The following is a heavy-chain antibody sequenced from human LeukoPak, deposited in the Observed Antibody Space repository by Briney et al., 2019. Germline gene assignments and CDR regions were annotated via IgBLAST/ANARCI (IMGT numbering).Heavy chain of an antibody. CDR3: ARGRTYYYDSSGYLFDY. CDR2: IYYSGST. D-gene: IGHD3-22*01. J-gene: IGHJ4*02. CDR1: GGSISSYY. V-gene: IGHV4-59*01. Sequence: KPSETLSLTCTVSGGSISSYYWSWIRQPPGKGLEWIGYIYYSGSTNYNPSLKSRVTISVDTSKNQFSLKLSSVTAADTAVYYCARGRTYYYDSSGYLFDYWGQGTLVTVSS.